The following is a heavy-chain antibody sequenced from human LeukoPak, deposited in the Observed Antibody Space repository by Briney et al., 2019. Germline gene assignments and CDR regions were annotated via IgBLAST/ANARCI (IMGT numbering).Heavy chain of an antibody. Sequence: SETLSLNCAVYGGSFSGYYWSWIRQPPGKGLEWIGEINHSGSTNYNPSLKSRVTISVDTSKNQFSLKLSSVTAADTAVYYCARVPAVVVAATHYYNGMDVWGKGTTVTVSS. D-gene: IGHD2-15*01. CDR1: GGSFSGYY. J-gene: IGHJ6*04. CDR3: ARVPAVVVAATHYYNGMDV. CDR2: INHSGST. V-gene: IGHV4-34*01.